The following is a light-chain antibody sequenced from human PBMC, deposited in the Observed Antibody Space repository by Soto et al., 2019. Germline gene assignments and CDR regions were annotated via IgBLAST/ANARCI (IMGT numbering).Light chain of an antibody. V-gene: IGKV1-39*01. CDR1: QSITNY. CDR2: GAS. J-gene: IGKJ1*01. Sequence: DIQMTQSPSSLSASVGDRVTITCRASQSITNYLNWYQQKPGKAPKLLFSGASNLQSGVPSGFSGSGFGTDFTLTISSLQPEGFATYFCQQTFLSPPTFGQGTKVEFK. CDR3: QQTFLSPPT.